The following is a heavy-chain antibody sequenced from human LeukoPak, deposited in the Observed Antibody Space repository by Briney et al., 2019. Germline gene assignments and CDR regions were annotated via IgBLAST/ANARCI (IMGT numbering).Heavy chain of an antibody. CDR2: ISSGGGGT. Sequence: GGSLRLSCAASGFTFSSYAMSWVRQAPGKGLEWVSAISSGGGGTYYADSVKGRFTISRDNSKNTLYLQMNSLRAEDTAMYYCARDLKHYYDSSGSGWGQGTLVTVSS. D-gene: IGHD3-22*01. CDR1: GFTFSSYA. J-gene: IGHJ4*02. V-gene: IGHV3-23*01. CDR3: ARDLKHYYDSSGSG.